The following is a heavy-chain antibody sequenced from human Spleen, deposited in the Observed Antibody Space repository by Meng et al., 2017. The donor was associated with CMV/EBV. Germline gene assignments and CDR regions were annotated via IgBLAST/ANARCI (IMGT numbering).Heavy chain of an antibody. J-gene: IGHJ4*02. CDR3: ARGGGEY. CDR1: GFTFSSYS. Sequence: ETLSLTCAASGFTFSSYSMNWVRQAPGKGLEWVSSISSSSSYIYYADSVKGRFTISRDNAKNSLYLQMNRLRAEDTAVYYCARGGGEYWGQGTLVTVSS. V-gene: IGHV3-21*01. CDR2: ISSSSSYI. D-gene: IGHD3-16*01.